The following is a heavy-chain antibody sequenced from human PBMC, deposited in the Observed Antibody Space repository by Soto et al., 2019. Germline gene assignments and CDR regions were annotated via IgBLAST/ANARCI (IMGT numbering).Heavy chain of an antibody. CDR3: ARMTTVTTPKYYYYYGMDV. CDR1: GYTFISYG. D-gene: IGHD4-4*01. J-gene: IGHJ6*02. Sequence: ASVKVSCKASGYTFISYGISWVRQAPGQGLEWMGWISAYNGNTNYAQKLQGRVTMTTDTSTSTAYMELRSLRSDDTAVYYCARMTTVTTPKYYYYYGMDVWGQGTTVTVS. V-gene: IGHV1-18*04. CDR2: ISAYNGNT.